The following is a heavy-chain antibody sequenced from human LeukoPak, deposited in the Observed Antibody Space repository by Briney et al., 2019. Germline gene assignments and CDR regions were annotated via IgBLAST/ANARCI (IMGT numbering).Heavy chain of an antibody. CDR1: GGSISSYY. CDR3: ARVSVEGRGPPRYHFDY. Sequence: KSSETLSLTCTVSGGSISSYYWSWIRQPPGKGLEWIGYIYYSGSTNYNPSLKSRVTISVDTSKNQFSLTLTSVTAADTALFYCARVSVEGRGPPRYHFDYWGQGTLVAVSS. CDR2: IYYSGST. D-gene: IGHD3-10*01. J-gene: IGHJ4*02. V-gene: IGHV4-59*08.